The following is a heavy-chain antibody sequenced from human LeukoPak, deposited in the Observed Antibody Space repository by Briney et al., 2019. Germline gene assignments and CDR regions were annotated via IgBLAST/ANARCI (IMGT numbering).Heavy chain of an antibody. V-gene: IGHV5-51*01. J-gene: IGHJ4*02. CDR2: VYPDDSDT. CDR1: GDNFTNYG. D-gene: IGHD2-8*01. Sequence: GESLKISCHYLGDNFTNYGIAWVRQTPGKGLESMGIVYPDDSDTRYSPPFQGQVTISVDKSISIAYLQWSSLEASDTAIYYCARRSMKGPLNFWGQGTLVAVSS. CDR3: ARRSMKGPLNF.